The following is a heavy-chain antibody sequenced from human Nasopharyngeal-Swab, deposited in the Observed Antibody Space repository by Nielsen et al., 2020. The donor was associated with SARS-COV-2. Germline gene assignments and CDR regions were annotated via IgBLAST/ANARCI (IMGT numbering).Heavy chain of an antibody. CDR1: GFTFSSYS. V-gene: IGHV3-21*01. D-gene: IGHD3-9*01. J-gene: IGHJ6*02. Sequence: GGSLRLSCAASGFTFSSYSMNWVRQAPGKGLEWVSSISSSSYIYYADSVKGRLTISRDNAKNSLYLQMNSLRAEDTAVYYCARGCVLTGPTCNYYGMDVWGQGTTVTVSS. CDR2: ISSSSYI. CDR3: ARGCVLTGPTCNYYGMDV.